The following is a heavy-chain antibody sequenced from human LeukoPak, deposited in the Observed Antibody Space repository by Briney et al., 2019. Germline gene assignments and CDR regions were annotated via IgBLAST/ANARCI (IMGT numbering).Heavy chain of an antibody. D-gene: IGHD3-9*01. Sequence: GGSLRLSCAASGFTFSSYGMHWVRQAPGKGLEWVAVISYDGSNKYYADSVKGRFTISRDNSKNTLYLQMNSLRAEDTAVYYCAKASIMYYDIPFFDYWGQGTLVTVSS. V-gene: IGHV3-30*18. J-gene: IGHJ4*02. CDR2: ISYDGSNK. CDR1: GFTFSSYG. CDR3: AKASIMYYDIPFFDY.